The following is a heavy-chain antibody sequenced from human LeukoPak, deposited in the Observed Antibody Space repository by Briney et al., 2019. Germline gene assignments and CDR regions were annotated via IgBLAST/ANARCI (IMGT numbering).Heavy chain of an antibody. J-gene: IGHJ5*02. V-gene: IGHV4-39*01. CDR2: IYYSGST. CDR1: GGSISSSSYY. CDR3: ARVRVHGYCSSTSCYSILLNWNYEGWFDP. D-gene: IGHD2-2*03. Sequence: PSETLSLTCTVSGGSISSSSYYWGWIRQPPGKGLEWIGSIYYSGSTYYNPSLKSRVTISVDTSKNQFSLKLSSVTAADTAVYYCARVRVHGYCSSTSCYSILLNWNYEGWFDPWGQGTLVTVSS.